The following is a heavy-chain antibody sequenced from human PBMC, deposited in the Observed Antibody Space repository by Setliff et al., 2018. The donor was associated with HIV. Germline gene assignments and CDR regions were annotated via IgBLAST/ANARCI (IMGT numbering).Heavy chain of an antibody. CDR2: IFYSETVYYGGRT. Sequence: PSETLSLPCPVSGDSISSNNYYWGWLRQPPGKGPEWIGSIFYSETVYYGGRTYYSPSLKSRVTISVDTSKNQFSLSLTSVTAADTAVYYCARGVPLLPPHYWGQGTLVTVSS. CDR3: ARGVPLLPPHY. CDR1: GDSISSNNYY. J-gene: IGHJ4*02. V-gene: IGHV4-39*07. D-gene: IGHD2-21*02.